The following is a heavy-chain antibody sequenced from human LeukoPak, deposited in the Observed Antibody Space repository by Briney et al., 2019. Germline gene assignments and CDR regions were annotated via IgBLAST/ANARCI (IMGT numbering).Heavy chain of an antibody. J-gene: IGHJ4*02. D-gene: IGHD6-19*01. Sequence: PSETLSLTCTVSGGSISSSSYYWGWIRQPPGKGLEWIGSIYYSGSTYYNPSLKSRVTISVDTSKNQFSLKLSSVTAADTAVYYCAGGSGWYVRDLDYWGQGTLVTVSS. CDR2: IYYSGST. CDR3: AGGSGWYVRDLDY. V-gene: IGHV4-39*07. CDR1: GGSISSSSYY.